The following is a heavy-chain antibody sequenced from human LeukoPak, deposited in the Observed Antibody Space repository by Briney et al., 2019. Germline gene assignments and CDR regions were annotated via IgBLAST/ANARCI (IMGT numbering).Heavy chain of an antibody. CDR1: GFTFSSYW. D-gene: IGHD5-18*01. CDR2: IKQDGSEK. CDR3: ARGRRQLWYYYYYGMDV. Sequence: PGGSLRLSCAASGFTFSSYWMSWVRQAPGKGLEWVANIKQDGSEKYYVDSVKGRFTISRDNAKNSLYLQMNSLRAKDTAVYYCARGRRQLWYYYYYGMDVWGQGTTVTVSS. V-gene: IGHV3-7*01. J-gene: IGHJ6*02.